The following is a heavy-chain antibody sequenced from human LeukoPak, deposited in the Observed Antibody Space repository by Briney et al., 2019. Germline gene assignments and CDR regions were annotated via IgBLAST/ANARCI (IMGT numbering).Heavy chain of an antibody. V-gene: IGHV4-34*01. D-gene: IGHD5-18*01. CDR1: GGSISSYY. Sequence: MASETLSLTCTVSGGSISSYYWSWIRQPPGKGLEWIGEINHSGSTNYNPSLKSRVTISVDTSKNQFSLKLSSVTAADTAVYYCARVKLWFNSDFDYWGQGTLVTVSS. J-gene: IGHJ4*02. CDR2: INHSGST. CDR3: ARVKLWFNSDFDY.